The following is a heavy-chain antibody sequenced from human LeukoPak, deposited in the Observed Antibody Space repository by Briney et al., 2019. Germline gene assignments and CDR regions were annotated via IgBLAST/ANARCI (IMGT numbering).Heavy chain of an antibody. CDR2: VYYTGST. J-gene: IGHJ3*02. V-gene: IGHV4-59*01. CDR3: ARHTGVVVIPQDAFDI. CDR1: GGSISNYY. D-gene: IGHD3-22*01. Sequence: SETLSLTCTVSGGSISNYYWSWIRQPPGKGLEWVGYVYYTGSTNYNPSLKSRVTISVDTSKNQFSLRLTSVTAADTAMYYCARHTGVVVIPQDAFDIWGQGTMVTVSS.